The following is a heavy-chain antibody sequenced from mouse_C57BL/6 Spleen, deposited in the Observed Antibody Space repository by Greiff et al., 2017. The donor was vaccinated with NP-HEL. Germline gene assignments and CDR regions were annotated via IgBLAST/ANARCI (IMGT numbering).Heavy chain of an antibody. J-gene: IGHJ4*01. CDR3: ARGNYSNCYAMDY. Sequence: QVQLQQPGTELVKPGASVKLSCKASGYTFTSYWMHWVKQRPGQGLEWIGNINPSNGGTNYNEKFKSKATLTVDKSSSTAYMQLGSLTSEDSAVYYCARGNYSNCYAMDYWGQGTSVTVSS. D-gene: IGHD2-5*01. CDR2: INPSNGGT. CDR1: GYTFTSYW. V-gene: IGHV1-53*01.